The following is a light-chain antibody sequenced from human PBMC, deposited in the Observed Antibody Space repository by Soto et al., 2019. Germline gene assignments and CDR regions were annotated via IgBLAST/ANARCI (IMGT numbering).Light chain of an antibody. CDR3: QHYNNWPSPWA. CDR2: WAS. V-gene: IGKV4-1*01. CDR1: QSVLYSSNNKNY. Sequence: DIVMTRSPDSLAVSLGERATINCKSSQSVLYSSNNKNYLAWYQQKPGRPPKLLIHWASTRESGVPDRFSGSGSGTEFTLTISSLQSEDFAVYYCQHYNNWPSPWAFGQGTKVDIK. J-gene: IGKJ1*01.